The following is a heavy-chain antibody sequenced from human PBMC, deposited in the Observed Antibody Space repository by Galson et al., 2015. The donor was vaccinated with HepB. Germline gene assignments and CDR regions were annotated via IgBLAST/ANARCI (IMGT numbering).Heavy chain of an antibody. D-gene: IGHD6-13*01. Sequence: SLRLSCAASGFTLNNYAMHWVRQAPGKGLEWVADIWNDGINKYYADSVKGRFTISRDNSKNTLYLQMNSLRAEDTAVYYCARDYDGSSWYYFDYWGQGALVTVSS. CDR3: ARDYDGSSWYYFDY. J-gene: IGHJ4*02. V-gene: IGHV3-33*01. CDR2: IWNDGINK. CDR1: GFTLNNYA.